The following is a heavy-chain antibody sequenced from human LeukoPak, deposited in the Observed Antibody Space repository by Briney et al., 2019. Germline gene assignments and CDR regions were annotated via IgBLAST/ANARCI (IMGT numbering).Heavy chain of an antibody. CDR1: GGSISTTNYY. V-gene: IGHV4-39*07. J-gene: IGHJ4*02. CDR3: ARPYSSSWIDY. D-gene: IGHD6-13*01. CDR2: VYYSGST. Sequence: SETLSLTCTVSGGSISTTNYYWGWIRQSPGKGLEWFGCVYYSGSTYYNPSLKSRVTISVDTSQNQFSLKLSSVTAADTAVYYCARPYSSSWIDYWGQGTLVTVSS.